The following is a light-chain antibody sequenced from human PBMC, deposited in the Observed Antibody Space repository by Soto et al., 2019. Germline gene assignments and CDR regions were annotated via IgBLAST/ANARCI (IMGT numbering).Light chain of an antibody. V-gene: IGKV1-9*01. J-gene: IGKJ5*01. CDR1: QDIAAY. CDR2: TAS. CDR3: QQRNSYPIT. Sequence: IQVTQSPSSVSDSVGDRVTITCRASQDIAAYLAWYQHKPGKAPKLLIHTASTLQSGVPSRFSGSGSGTEFTLAISSLQPEDFATYYCQQRNSYPITFGQGTRLEIK.